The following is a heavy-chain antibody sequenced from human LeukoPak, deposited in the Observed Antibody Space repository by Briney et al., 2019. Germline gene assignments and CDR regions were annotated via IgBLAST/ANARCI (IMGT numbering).Heavy chain of an antibody. Sequence: SETLSPTCAVYGGSFSGYYWSWIRQPPGKGLEWIGEINHSGSTNYNPSLKSRVTISVDTSKNQFSLKLSSVTAADTAVYYCARAYYYGSGSYYNRYYYYMDVWGKGTTVTVSS. CDR3: ARAYYYGSGSYYNRYYYYMDV. J-gene: IGHJ6*03. CDR1: GGSFSGYY. CDR2: INHSGST. V-gene: IGHV4-34*01. D-gene: IGHD3-10*01.